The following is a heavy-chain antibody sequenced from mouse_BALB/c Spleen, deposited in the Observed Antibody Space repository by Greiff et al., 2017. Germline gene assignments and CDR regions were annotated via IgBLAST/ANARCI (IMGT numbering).Heavy chain of an antibody. D-gene: IGHD2-4*01. CDR1: GFSLTSYG. J-gene: IGHJ3*01. CDR2: IWSGGST. Sequence: VKLMESGPGLVQPSQSLSITCTVSGFSLTSYGVHWVRQSPGKGLEWLGVIWSGGSTDYNAAFISRLSISKDNSKSQVFFKMNRLQANDTSIYYCASYYYALAWFAYWGQGTLVTVSA. V-gene: IGHV2-2*02. CDR3: ASYYYALAWFAY.